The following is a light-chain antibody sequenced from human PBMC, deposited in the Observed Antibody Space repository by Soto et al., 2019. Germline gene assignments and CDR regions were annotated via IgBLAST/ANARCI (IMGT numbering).Light chain of an antibody. CDR2: EVR. J-gene: IGLJ1*01. CDR3: SSYSTSAAPYV. Sequence: QSVLPQPASVSGSPGQSITISCTGTSSDVDNGYNSVSWYQQHPGKAPKLIIYEVRNRPSGVSNRFSGSKSGNTASLTISGLQVEDEADYFCSSYSTSAAPYVFGTGTKVTVL. V-gene: IGLV2-14*01. CDR1: SSDVDNGYNS.